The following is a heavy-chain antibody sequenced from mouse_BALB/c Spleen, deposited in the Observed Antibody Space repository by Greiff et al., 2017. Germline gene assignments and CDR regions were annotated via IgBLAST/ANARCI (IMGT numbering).Heavy chain of an antibody. V-gene: IGHV5-9-3*01. J-gene: IGHJ4*01. CDR1: GFTFSSYA. CDR3: ARMDY. Sequence: EVKLVESGGGLVKPGGSLKLSCAASGFTFSSYAMSWVRQTPEKRLEWVATISSGGSYTYYPDSVKGRFTISRDNAKNTLYLQMSSLRSEDTAMYYCARMDYWGQGTSVTVSS. CDR2: ISSGGSYT.